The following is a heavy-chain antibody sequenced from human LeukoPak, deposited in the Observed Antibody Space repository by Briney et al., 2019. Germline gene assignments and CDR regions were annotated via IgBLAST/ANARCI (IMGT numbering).Heavy chain of an antibody. CDR3: VSAYGGLLDY. CDR1: GFTFNRYS. V-gene: IGHV3-21*01. CDR2: ISTGSTYI. J-gene: IGHJ4*02. Sequence: GGSLRLSCAASGFTFNRYSMNWVRQAPGKGLEWVSSISTGSTYIYYADSMKGRFTLSRDDAKNSLYLQMNSLRAEDTAVYYCVSAYGGLLDYWGQGILVTVSS. D-gene: IGHD3-10*01.